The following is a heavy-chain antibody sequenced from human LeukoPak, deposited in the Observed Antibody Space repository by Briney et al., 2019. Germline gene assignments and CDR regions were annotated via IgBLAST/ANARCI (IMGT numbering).Heavy chain of an antibody. V-gene: IGHV1-8*01. CDR2: MNPNSGNT. Sequence: VASVKVSCKASGYTFTSYDINWVRQATGQGLEWMGWMNPNSGNTGYAQKFQGRVTMTRNTSISTAYMELSSLRSEDTAVYYCARAGYPGYCSGGSCRRGPYFDYWGQGTLVTVSS. D-gene: IGHD2-15*01. CDR3: ARAGYPGYCSGGSCRRGPYFDY. J-gene: IGHJ4*02. CDR1: GYTFTSYD.